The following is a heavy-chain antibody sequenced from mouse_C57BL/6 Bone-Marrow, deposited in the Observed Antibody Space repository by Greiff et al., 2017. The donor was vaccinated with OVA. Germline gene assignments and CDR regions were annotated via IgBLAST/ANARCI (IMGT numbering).Heavy chain of an antibody. D-gene: IGHD2-3*01. J-gene: IGHJ2*01. CDR1: GYTFTSYT. CDR2: INPSSGYT. CDR3: ARKDGCAGDY. Sequence: VQLQESGAELARPGASVKMSCKASGYTFTSYTMHWVNQRPGQGLEWIGYINPSSGYTKYNQKFKDKATLTADKSSSTAYIQLSSQTSADSAVSYRARKDGCAGDYGGQGTTLTVSS. V-gene: IGHV1-4*01.